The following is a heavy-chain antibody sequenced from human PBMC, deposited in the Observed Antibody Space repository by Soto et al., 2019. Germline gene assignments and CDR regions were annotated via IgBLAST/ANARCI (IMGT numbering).Heavy chain of an antibody. D-gene: IGHD1-26*01. CDR3: ARAVGPFDY. Sequence: VQLVESGGGVVQPGRSLRLSCAASGFNFSTYGMHWVRQAPGTGLEWVAVIWYDGSHKDYADSVKGRFTISRDNFKNTLYLQMNSLRVEDTAVYYCARAVGPFDYWGQGTLVAVSS. J-gene: IGHJ4*02. CDR2: IWYDGSHK. CDR1: GFNFSTYG. V-gene: IGHV3-33*01.